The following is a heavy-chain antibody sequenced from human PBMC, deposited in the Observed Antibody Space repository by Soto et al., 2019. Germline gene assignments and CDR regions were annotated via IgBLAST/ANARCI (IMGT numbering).Heavy chain of an antibody. CDR2: IIPIFGTA. J-gene: IGHJ2*01. D-gene: IGHD6-13*01. CDR1: GDTFSSYA. V-gene: IGHV1-69*01. Sequence: QVQLVQSGAEVKKPGSSVKVSCKASGDTFSSYAISWVRQAPGQGLEWMGGIIPIFGTANYAQKFQGRVTITADESTSTAYMELSSLRSEDTAVYYCARFKQQLPGRDWYFDLWGRGTLVTVSS. CDR3: ARFKQQLPGRDWYFDL.